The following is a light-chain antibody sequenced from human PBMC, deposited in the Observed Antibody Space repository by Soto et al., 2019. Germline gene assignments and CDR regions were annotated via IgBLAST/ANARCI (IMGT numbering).Light chain of an antibody. CDR3: RSYASSLSGSV. V-gene: IGLV1-40*01. CDR1: SSNIGAGYD. Sequence: QSVLTQPPSVSGAPGQRVTISCTGSSSNIGAGYDVHWYQQLPGTAPKLLIYGNSNRPSGVPDRFSGSKSGTTASLAITGLQAEDEADYYCRSYASSLSGSVFGGGTQLTVL. CDR2: GNS. J-gene: IGLJ2*01.